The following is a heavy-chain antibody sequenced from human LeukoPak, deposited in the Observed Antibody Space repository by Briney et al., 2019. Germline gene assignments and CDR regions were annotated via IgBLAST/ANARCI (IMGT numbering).Heavy chain of an antibody. CDR2: INPSGGST. Sequence: GASVEVSCKASGYTFTSYYMHWVRQAPGQGLEWMGIINPSGGSTSYAQKFQGRVTMTRDTSTSTVYMELSSLRSEDTAVYYCARVQARLRLGDLSSSYCGQGTLVTVSS. CDR1: GYTFTSYY. D-gene: IGHD3-16*02. CDR3: ARVQARLRLGDLSSSY. V-gene: IGHV1-46*01. J-gene: IGHJ4*02.